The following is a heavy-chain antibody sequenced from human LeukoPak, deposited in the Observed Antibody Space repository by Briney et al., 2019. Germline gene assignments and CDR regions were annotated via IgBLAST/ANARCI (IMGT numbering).Heavy chain of an antibody. CDR1: GGSISSHY. Sequence: SETLSLTCTVSGGSISSHYWSWIRQPPGKGLEWIGYIYYSGSTNYNPSLKSRVTISVDTSKNQFSLKLSSVTAADAAVYYCARVQLPGIAAAGTFDYRGQGTLVTVSS. D-gene: IGHD6-13*01. CDR2: IYYSGST. J-gene: IGHJ4*02. V-gene: IGHV4-59*11. CDR3: ARVQLPGIAAAGTFDY.